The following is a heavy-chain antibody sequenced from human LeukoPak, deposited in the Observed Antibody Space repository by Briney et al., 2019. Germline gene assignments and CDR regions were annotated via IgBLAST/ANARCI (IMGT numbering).Heavy chain of an antibody. J-gene: IGHJ6*02. V-gene: IGHV1-69*01. CDR3: ARPDIVVVPAAYRIVDYGMDV. CDR2: ILPIFGTA. Sequence: PGGSLRLSCAASGFTFSSYAISWVRQAPGQGLEWMGGILPIFGTANYAQKFQGRVTITADESTSTAYMELSSLRSEDTAVYYCARPDIVVVPAAYRIVDYGMDVWGQGTTVTVSS. D-gene: IGHD2-2*01. CDR1: GFTFSSYA.